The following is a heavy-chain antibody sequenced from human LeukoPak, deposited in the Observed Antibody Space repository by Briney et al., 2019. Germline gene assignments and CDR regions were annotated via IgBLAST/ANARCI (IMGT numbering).Heavy chain of an antibody. CDR3: AKDFPTPNYDILTGYYNVRVY. V-gene: IGHV3-23*01. CDR2: ISGSGGST. Sequence: GESLKISCAASGFTFSSYAMSWVRQAPGKGLEWVSAISGSGGSTYYADSVKGRFTISRDNSKNTLYLQMNSLRAEDTAVYYCAKDFPTPNYDILTGYYNVRVYWGQGTLVTVSS. J-gene: IGHJ4*02. D-gene: IGHD3-9*01. CDR1: GFTFSSYA.